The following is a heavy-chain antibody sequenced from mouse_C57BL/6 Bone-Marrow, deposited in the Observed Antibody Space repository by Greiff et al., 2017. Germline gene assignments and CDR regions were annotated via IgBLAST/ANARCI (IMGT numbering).Heavy chain of an antibody. CDR1: GYTFTSYT. CDR2: INPSSGYP. V-gene: IGHV1-4*01. CDR3: ARRLTGTRGDY. D-gene: IGHD4-1*01. Sequence: VKLMESGAELARPGASVQMSCKASGYTFTSYTMHWVKQRPGQGLEWIGYINPSSGYPKYNKKFKDKATLTSDKSSSTTYMQLSSLTSGDAAVYYCARRLTGTRGDYWGQGTTLTVSS. J-gene: IGHJ2*01.